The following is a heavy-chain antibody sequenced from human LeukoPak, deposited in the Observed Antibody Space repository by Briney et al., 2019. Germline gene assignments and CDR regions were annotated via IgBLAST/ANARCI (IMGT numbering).Heavy chain of an antibody. CDR1: GFTFSSYA. CDR3: AKDPITMIVVVMELPDY. CDR2: ISGSGGST. V-gene: IGHV3-23*01. Sequence: PGGSLRLSCAASGFTFSSYAMSWVRQAPGKGLEWVSAISGSGGSTYYADSVKGRFTISRDNSKNTLYLQMNSLRAEDTAVYYCAKDPITMIVVVMELPDYWGQGTLVTVSS. J-gene: IGHJ4*02. D-gene: IGHD3-22*01.